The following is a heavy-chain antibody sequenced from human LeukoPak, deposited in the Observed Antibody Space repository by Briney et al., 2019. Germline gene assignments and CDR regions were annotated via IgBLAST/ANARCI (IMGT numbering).Heavy chain of an antibody. CDR2: IYHSGST. CDR3: ARDPYYYDSSGPNDY. J-gene: IGHJ4*02. V-gene: IGHV4-4*02. CDR1: GGSISSSNW. Sequence: SGTLSLTCAVSGGSISSSNWWSWVRQPPGKGLEWIGEIYHSGSTNYNPSLKSRVTISVDTSKNQFSLKLSSVTAADTAVYYCARDPYYYDSSGPNDYWGQGTLVTVSS. D-gene: IGHD3-22*01.